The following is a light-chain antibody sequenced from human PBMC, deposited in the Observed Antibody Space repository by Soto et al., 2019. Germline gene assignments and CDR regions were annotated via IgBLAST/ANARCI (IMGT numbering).Light chain of an antibody. CDR3: QQRSNWLWT. J-gene: IGKJ1*01. Sequence: EIVLTQSPATLSLSPGERATLSCRASQSVSSYLAWYQQKPGQAPRLLIYDASNRATGIPARCSGSGSGTDFTLTISSLEPEDLAVYYCQQRSNWLWTFGQGNKVEI. CDR2: DAS. CDR1: QSVSSY. V-gene: IGKV3-11*01.